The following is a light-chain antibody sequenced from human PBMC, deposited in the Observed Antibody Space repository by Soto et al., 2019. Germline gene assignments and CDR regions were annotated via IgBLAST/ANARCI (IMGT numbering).Light chain of an antibody. CDR3: CSYAGRYTLI. Sequence: QSALTQPRSVSGSPGQSVTISCTGTSSDVGAYNYVSWYQQHPGKAPKMMIYDVTKRPSGVPDRFSGSKSGNTASLTISGLRAEAEADYYCCSYAGRYTLILGGGTKLTVL. CDR1: SSDVGAYNY. J-gene: IGLJ2*01. CDR2: DVT. V-gene: IGLV2-11*01.